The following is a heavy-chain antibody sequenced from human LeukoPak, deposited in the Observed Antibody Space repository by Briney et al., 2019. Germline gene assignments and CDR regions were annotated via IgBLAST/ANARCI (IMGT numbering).Heavy chain of an antibody. CDR2: TSDSGFST. Sequence: AVSLTLSCAASGFTFSNSAMTWVRQAPGKGLEWVSVTSDSGFSTTYADSVKGRFSMSRDNSKNTLFLQMSSLRVDDTAVYYCAKGSTSEIVGATTAFDMWGQGTMVTVS. CDR3: AKGSTSEIVGATTAFDM. CDR1: GFTFSNSA. D-gene: IGHD1-26*01. J-gene: IGHJ3*02. V-gene: IGHV3-23*01.